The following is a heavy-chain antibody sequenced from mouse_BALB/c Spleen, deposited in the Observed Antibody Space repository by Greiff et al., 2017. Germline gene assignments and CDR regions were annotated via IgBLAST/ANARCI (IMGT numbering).Heavy chain of an antibody. D-gene: IGHD2-1*01. Sequence: QVQLQQSGPELVKPGASVRISCKASGYTFTSYYIHWVKQRPGQGLEWIGWIYPGNVNTKYNEKFKGKATLTADKSSSTAYMQLSSLTSEDSAVYFCARGTPIYYGYAMDYWGQGTSVTVSS. CDR1: GYTFTSYY. CDR2: IYPGNVNT. V-gene: IGHV1S56*01. J-gene: IGHJ4*01. CDR3: ARGTPIYYGYAMDY.